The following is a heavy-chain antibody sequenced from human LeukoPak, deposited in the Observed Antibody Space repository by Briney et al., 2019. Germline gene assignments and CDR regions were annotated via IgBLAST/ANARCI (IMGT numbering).Heavy chain of an antibody. V-gene: IGHV1-18*01. J-gene: IGHJ4*02. CDR3: ARDPPHLCSSTSCFGDY. D-gene: IGHD2-2*01. Sequence: ASVKVSCKSAGYTFTNYGISWVRQAPGQGLEWMGWISAYNGNTNYAQKIQGRVTMTTDTSTNTAYMELRSLRSDDTAVYYCARDPPHLCSSTSCFGDYWGQGTLVTVSS. CDR1: GYTFTNYG. CDR2: ISAYNGNT.